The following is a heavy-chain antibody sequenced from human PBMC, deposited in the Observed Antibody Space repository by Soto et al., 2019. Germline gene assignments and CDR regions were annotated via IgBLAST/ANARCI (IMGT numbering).Heavy chain of an antibody. CDR3: AREYGDSPWVSSWFDP. CDR1: GYTFTSYG. CDR2: ISAYNGNT. J-gene: IGHJ5*02. D-gene: IGHD4-17*01. Sequence: ASVKVSCKASGYTFTSYGISWVRQAPGQGLEWMGWISAYNGNTNYAQKLQGRVTMTTDTSTSTAYMELRSLRSDDTAVYYCAREYGDSPWVSSWFDPWGQGTLVTSPQ. V-gene: IGHV1-18*01.